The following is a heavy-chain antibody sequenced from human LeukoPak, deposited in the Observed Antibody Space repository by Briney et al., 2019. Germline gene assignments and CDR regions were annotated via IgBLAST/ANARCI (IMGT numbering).Heavy chain of an antibody. Sequence: GGSLRLSCAASGFTFSSYSMNWVRQAPGKGLEWVSSISSSSSYINYADSVKGRFTISRDNAKKSLYLQMDSLRAEDTAVYYCARDSGSYYPEYFQYWGQGTLVTVSS. V-gene: IGHV3-21*01. CDR2: ISSSSSYI. CDR3: ARDSGSYYPEYFQY. CDR1: GFTFSSYS. D-gene: IGHD1-26*01. J-gene: IGHJ1*01.